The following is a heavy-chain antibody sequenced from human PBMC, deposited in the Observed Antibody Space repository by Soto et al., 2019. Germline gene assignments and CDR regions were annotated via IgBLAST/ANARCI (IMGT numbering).Heavy chain of an antibody. J-gene: IGHJ2*01. D-gene: IGHD3-10*01. V-gene: IGHV3-33*01. CDR3: ARDLTMVRGVSDWYFAL. CDR2: IWYDGSNK. Sequence: QVQLVESGGGVVQPGRSLRLSCAASGFTFSSYGRHWVRQAPGKGLEWVAVIWYDGSNKYYADSVKGRFTISRDNSKNTLDLQMNSLRAEDTAVYYCARDLTMVRGVSDWYFALWGRGTLFPVSS. CDR1: GFTFSSYG.